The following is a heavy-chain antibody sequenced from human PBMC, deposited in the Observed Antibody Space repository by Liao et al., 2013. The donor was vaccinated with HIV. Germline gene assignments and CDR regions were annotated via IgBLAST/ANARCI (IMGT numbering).Heavy chain of an antibody. V-gene: IGHV4-61*02. J-gene: IGHJ3*02. CDR2: IYTSGTT. CDR3: ARDRPGDYDAFDI. D-gene: IGHD3-10*01. CDR1: GGSISSGSYY. Sequence: QVQLQESGPGLVKPSQTLSLTCTVSGGSISSGSYYWSWIRQPAGKGLEWIGRIYTSGTTNYNSSLKSRVTISVDTSKNQFSLRLSSVTAADTAVYYCARDRPGDYDAFDIWGQGTMVTVSS.